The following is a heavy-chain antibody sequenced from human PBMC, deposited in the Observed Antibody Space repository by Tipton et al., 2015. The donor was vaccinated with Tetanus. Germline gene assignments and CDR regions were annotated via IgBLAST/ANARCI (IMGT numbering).Heavy chain of an antibody. CDR1: GFTFSSYG. CDR3: AKVGALGATQAFVDS. J-gene: IGHJ4*02. CDR2: ASHDGYNE. Sequence: SLRLSCVASGFTFSSYGMHWLRQVPGKGLEWVAAASHDGYNEYYADSVKGRFTIPRDNAKNTLYLQMDSLRPEDTAVYFCAKVGALGATQAFVDSWGQGTLVTVSS. V-gene: IGHV3-30*18.